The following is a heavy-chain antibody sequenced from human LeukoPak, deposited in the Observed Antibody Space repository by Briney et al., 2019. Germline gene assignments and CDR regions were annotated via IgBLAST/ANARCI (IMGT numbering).Heavy chain of an antibody. D-gene: IGHD3-10*01. CDR3: ARGLRYYGSGSYSY. V-gene: IGHV1-8*03. Sequence: ASVKVSCKASGYTFTSYDINWVRQATGQGLEWTGWMNPNSGNTGYAQKFQGRVTITRNTSISTAYMELSSLRSEDTAVYYCARGLRYYGSGSYSYWGQGTLVTVSS. J-gene: IGHJ4*02. CDR1: GYTFTSYD. CDR2: MNPNSGNT.